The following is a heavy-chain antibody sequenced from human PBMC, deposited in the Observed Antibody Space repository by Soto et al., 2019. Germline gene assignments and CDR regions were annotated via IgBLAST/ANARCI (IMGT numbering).Heavy chain of an antibody. D-gene: IGHD6-19*01. Sequence: QVQLQQWGAGLLKPSETLSLTCAVYGGSFSGYYWSWIRQPPGKGLEWIGEINHSGSTNYNPSLKTRVHIAVDTSKNPFSLKLSSVTAADTAVYYCAKVKTSGWSDYWGQGTLVTVSS. V-gene: IGHV4-34*01. CDR3: AKVKTSGWSDY. J-gene: IGHJ4*02. CDR2: INHSGST. CDR1: GGSFSGYY.